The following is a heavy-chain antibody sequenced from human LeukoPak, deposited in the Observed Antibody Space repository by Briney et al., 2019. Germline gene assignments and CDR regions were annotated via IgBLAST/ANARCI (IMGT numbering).Heavy chain of an antibody. Sequence: GGSLRLSCAASGFTFDDYAMHWVRQAPGKGLEWVSGISWNSGSIGYADSVKGRFTISRDNAKNSLYLQMNSLRAEDTALYYCATDIHPWLVPSYFDYWAREPWSPSPQ. J-gene: IGHJ4*02. V-gene: IGHV3-9*01. CDR1: GFTFDDYA. CDR2: ISWNSGSI. D-gene: IGHD6-19*01. CDR3: ATDIHPWLVPSYFDY.